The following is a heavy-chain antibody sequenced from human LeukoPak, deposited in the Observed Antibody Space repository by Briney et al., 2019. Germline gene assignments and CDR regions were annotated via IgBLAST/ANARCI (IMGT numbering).Heavy chain of an antibody. CDR1: GYTFTSYY. J-gene: IGHJ3*02. Sequence: ASVKVSCKASGYTFTSYYMHWVRQAPGQGLEWMGIINPSGGSTSYAQKFQGRVTMTRDTPTSTVYMELSSLRSEDTAVYYCAREYTGAHDAFDIWGQGTMVTVSS. V-gene: IGHV1-46*01. CDR2: INPSGGST. CDR3: AREYTGAHDAFDI. D-gene: IGHD7-27*01.